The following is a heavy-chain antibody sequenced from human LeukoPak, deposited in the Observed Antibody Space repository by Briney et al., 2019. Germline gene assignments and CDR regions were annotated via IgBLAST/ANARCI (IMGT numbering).Heavy chain of an antibody. CDR2: ISGSGCNT. CDR1: GFTFSSYA. CDR3: AKNPFVGYGSDYFDD. V-gene: IGHV3-23*01. J-gene: IGHJ4*02. Sequence: GRSLRPSCAASGFTFSSYAMSSVRQAPGKGLEWVPAISGSGCNTYYADYVKGPLTISRDNSKNTLYLQMDSLRAEDTAVYYCAKNPFVGYGSDYFDDWGQGTLVTVSS. D-gene: IGHD3-10*01.